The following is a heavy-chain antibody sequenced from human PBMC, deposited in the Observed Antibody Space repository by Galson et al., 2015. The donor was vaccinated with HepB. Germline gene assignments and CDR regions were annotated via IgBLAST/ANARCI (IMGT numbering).Heavy chain of an antibody. D-gene: IGHD6-13*01. CDR2: IIPIFGTA. Sequence: SVKVSCKASGGTFSSYAISWVRQAPGQGLEWMGGIIPIFGTANYAQKFQGRVTITADKSTSTAYMELSSLRSEDTAVYYCARALAAAGTPCFDCWGQGTLVTVSS. J-gene: IGHJ4*02. CDR1: GGTFSSYA. V-gene: IGHV1-69*06. CDR3: ARALAAAGTPCFDC.